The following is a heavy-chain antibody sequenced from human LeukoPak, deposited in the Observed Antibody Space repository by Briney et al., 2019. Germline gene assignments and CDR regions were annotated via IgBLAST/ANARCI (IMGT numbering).Heavy chain of an antibody. CDR3: AKDVRTIIAVAGTFDD. CDR1: GFTFSSYG. D-gene: IGHD6-19*01. CDR2: ISYDGSNT. Sequence: PGGSLRLSCAASGFTFSSYGMHWVRQAPGKGLEWVAVISYDGSNTYYADSVKGRFTISRDKSKNTLYLQMSSLRAEDTAVYYCAKDVRTIIAVAGTFDDWGQGTLVTVSS. V-gene: IGHV3-30*18. J-gene: IGHJ4*02.